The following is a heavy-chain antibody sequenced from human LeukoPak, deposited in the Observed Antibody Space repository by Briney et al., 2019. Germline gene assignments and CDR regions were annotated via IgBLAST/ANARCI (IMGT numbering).Heavy chain of an antibody. CDR2: INPNSGGT. CDR3: ARGRFLEWLSY. V-gene: IGHV1-2*02. CDR1: GYTFTGYY. D-gene: IGHD3-3*01. Sequence: ASVKVSCKASGYTFTGYYMHWVRQAPGQGLEWMGWINPNSGGTNYAQKFQGRVTITRNTSISTAYMELSSLRSEDTAVYYCARGRFLEWLSYWGQGTLVTVSS. J-gene: IGHJ4*02.